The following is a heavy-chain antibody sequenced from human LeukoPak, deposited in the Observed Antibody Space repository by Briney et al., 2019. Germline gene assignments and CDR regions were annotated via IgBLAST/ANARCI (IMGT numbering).Heavy chain of an antibody. D-gene: IGHD2-21*01. J-gene: IGHJ3*02. CDR1: GGSISSYY. V-gene: IGHV4-59*01. CDR3: ARGFPTATIVVVAADAFDI. CDR2: IYYSGST. Sequence: SETLSLTCTVSGGSISSYYWSWIRQPPGKGLEWIGYIYYSGSTNYNPSLKSRVTISVDTSKNQFSLKLSSVTAADTAVYYCARGFPTATIVVVAADAFDIWGQGTMVTVSS.